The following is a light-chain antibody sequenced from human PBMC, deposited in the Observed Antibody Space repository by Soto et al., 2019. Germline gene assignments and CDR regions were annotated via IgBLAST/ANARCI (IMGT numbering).Light chain of an antibody. CDR2: GAS. J-gene: IGKJ1*01. V-gene: IGKV3-20*01. Sequence: EIVLTQSPGTLSLSQGERATLSCRASQSLSSSYIAWYRQKPGQAPRLLIYGASRRATGIPDRFIGSGSGTDFTLTITRLEPEDFAVYFCQQYGLALPTTFGQGTKVEIK. CDR1: QSLSSSY. CDR3: QQYGLALPTT.